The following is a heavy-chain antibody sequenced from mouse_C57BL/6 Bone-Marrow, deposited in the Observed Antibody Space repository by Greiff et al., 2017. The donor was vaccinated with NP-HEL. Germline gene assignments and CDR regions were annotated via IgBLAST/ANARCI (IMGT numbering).Heavy chain of an antibody. Sequence: VQRVESGAELVRPGASVTLSCKASGYTFTDYEMHWVKQTPVHGLEWIGAIDPETGGTAYNQKFKGKAILTADKSSSTAYMELRSLTSEDSAVYYCTRSGLTGSYYYAMDYWGQGTSVTVSS. CDR2: IDPETGGT. V-gene: IGHV1-15*01. CDR1: GYTFTDYE. J-gene: IGHJ4*01. D-gene: IGHD4-1*01. CDR3: TRSGLTGSYYYAMDY.